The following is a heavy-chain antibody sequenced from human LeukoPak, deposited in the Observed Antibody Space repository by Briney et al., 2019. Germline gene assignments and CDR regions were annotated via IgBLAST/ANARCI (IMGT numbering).Heavy chain of an antibody. Sequence: SETLSLTCTVSGGSISTSSYYWGWIRQSPGKGLEWIGSIFYSGSTYYNPSLKSRVTVSLDTSKNQFYLKLSSVPAADTAVYYCAREPGPYYGSGTDVNWFDPWGQGTLVTVSS. CDR3: AREPGPYYGSGTDVNWFDP. D-gene: IGHD3-10*01. V-gene: IGHV4-39*07. J-gene: IGHJ5*02. CDR2: IFYSGST. CDR1: GGSISTSSYY.